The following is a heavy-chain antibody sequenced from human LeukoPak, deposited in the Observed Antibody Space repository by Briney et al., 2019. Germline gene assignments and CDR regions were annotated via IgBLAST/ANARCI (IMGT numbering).Heavy chain of an antibody. CDR3: TNSLTGYFATEYFQH. CDR1: GFTFSNAW. Sequence: GSLRLSCAASGFTFSNAWMSWVRQAPGKGLEWVGRIKSKTDGGTTDYAAPVKGRFTISRDDSKNTLYLQMNSLKTEDTAVYYCTNSLTGYFATEYFQHWGQGTLVTVSS. CDR2: IKSKTDGGTT. V-gene: IGHV3-15*01. D-gene: IGHD3-9*01. J-gene: IGHJ1*01.